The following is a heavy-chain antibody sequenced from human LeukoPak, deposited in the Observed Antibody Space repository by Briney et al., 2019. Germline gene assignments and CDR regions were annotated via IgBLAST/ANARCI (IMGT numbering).Heavy chain of an antibody. CDR1: GFTFNNAW. D-gene: IGHD6-19*01. J-gene: IGHJ4*02. CDR2: IKSKTDGGTA. Sequence: GGSLRLSCAASGFTFNNAWMNRIRQAPGKGLEWVGRIKSKTDGGTADYAAPVKGRFTISRDDSKDTLYLQMNSLRTEDTAMYYCTIDRRDTSGWYGGFASWGQGALVTVSS. CDR3: TIDRRDTSGWYGGFAS. V-gene: IGHV3-15*07.